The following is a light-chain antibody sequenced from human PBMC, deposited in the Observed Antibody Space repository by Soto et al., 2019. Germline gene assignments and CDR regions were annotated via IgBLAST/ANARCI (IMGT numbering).Light chain of an antibody. CDR3: QVWDSSGDHQL. CDR1: NIGIES. Sequence: SYELTQPPSVSVAPGQTARVTCGGNNIGIESVHRYQQKPGQAPVLVVYDDSERPSGIPERFSGSNSGNTATLIISRVEAGDEADYFCQVWDSSGDHQLFGGGTKLTVL. CDR2: DDS. J-gene: IGLJ3*02. V-gene: IGLV3-21*02.